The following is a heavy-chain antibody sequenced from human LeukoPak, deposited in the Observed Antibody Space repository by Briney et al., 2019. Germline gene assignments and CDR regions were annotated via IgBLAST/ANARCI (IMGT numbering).Heavy chain of an antibody. Sequence: ASVKVSCKAPGYTFTSYGISWVRQAPGQGLEWMGWISAYNGNTNYAQKLQGRVTMTTDTSTSTAYMELRSLRSDDTAVYYCARDELNDFWSGYYYYYGMDVWGQGTTVTVSS. CDR1: GYTFTSYG. J-gene: IGHJ6*02. CDR3: ARDELNDFWSGYYYYYGMDV. CDR2: ISAYNGNT. D-gene: IGHD3-3*01. V-gene: IGHV1-18*01.